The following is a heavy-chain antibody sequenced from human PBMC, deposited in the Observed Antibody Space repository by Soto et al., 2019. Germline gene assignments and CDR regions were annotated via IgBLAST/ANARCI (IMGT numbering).Heavy chain of an antibody. CDR2: LYWEDDT. Sequence: QITLKESGPTLVKPTQTLTLTCTFSGCSLSTSGVVVAWIRQPPGKALEWLALLYWEDDTRYSPSLKSSLTISKDTSKNQFVLTMTNIDPVDTATYYCAYWDYGSATPWGQGTLITVSS. V-gene: IGHV2-5*02. CDR1: GCSLSTSGVV. D-gene: IGHD3-10*01. CDR3: AYWDYGSATP. J-gene: IGHJ4*02.